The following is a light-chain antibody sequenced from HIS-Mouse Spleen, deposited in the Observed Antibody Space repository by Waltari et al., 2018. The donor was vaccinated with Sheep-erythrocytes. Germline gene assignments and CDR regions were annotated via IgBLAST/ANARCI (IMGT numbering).Light chain of an antibody. J-gene: IGLJ3*02. CDR2: DVS. CDR3: CSYAGSYTWV. V-gene: IGLV2-11*01. Sequence: QSALTQPRSVSGSPGQSVTISCTGTSSAVGGYNYFSWNQQHPGKAPKLMIYDVSKRPSGVPDRFSGSKSGNTASLTISGLQAEDEADYYCCSYAGSYTWVFGGGTKLTVL. CDR1: SSAVGGYNY.